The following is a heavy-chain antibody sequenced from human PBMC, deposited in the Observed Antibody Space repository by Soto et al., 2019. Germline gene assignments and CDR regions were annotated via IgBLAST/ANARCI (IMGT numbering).Heavy chain of an antibody. Sequence: PSETLSLTYTVSGGSISTYYWSWIRQPPGKGLEWIGYIYYSGSTNYNPSLKSRVTISVDTSKNRFSLRLSSVTAADTAVYYCARQALYSYNYYYYYMDVWGKGTTVTVSS. V-gene: IGHV4-59*08. CDR2: IYYSGST. D-gene: IGHD5-18*01. CDR3: ARQALYSYNYYYYYMDV. CDR1: GGSISTYY. J-gene: IGHJ6*03.